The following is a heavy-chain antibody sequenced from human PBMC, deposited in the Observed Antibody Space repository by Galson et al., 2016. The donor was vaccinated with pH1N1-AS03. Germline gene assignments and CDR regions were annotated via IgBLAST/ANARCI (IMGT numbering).Heavy chain of an antibody. Sequence: PALVKPTQTLTLTCTFSGFSLGTSGVGVGWIRQAPGKALEWLAIIYWNDDIRYSPSLRNRLTITKDTSKSQVVLTMTNMDPLDTATYFCARAYYGDFADWFDPWGQGTLVSVSS. CDR3: ARAYYGDFADWFDP. CDR2: IYWNDDI. D-gene: IGHD4-17*01. J-gene: IGHJ5*02. V-gene: IGHV2-5*01. CDR1: GFSLGTSGVG.